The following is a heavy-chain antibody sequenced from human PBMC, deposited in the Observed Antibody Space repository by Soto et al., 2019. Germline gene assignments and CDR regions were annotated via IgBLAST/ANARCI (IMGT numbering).Heavy chain of an antibody. Sequence: EVQLVESGGGLVQPGGSLRLSCAASGFTFSSYSMNWVRQAPGKGLEWVSYISSSSSTIYYADPVKGRFTISRDNAKNSLYLQMNSLRDEDTAVYYCARETMITFGGVIAPAYGMDVWGQGTTVTVSS. CDR1: GFTFSSYS. J-gene: IGHJ6*02. V-gene: IGHV3-48*02. D-gene: IGHD3-16*02. CDR3: ARETMITFGGVIAPAYGMDV. CDR2: ISSSSSTI.